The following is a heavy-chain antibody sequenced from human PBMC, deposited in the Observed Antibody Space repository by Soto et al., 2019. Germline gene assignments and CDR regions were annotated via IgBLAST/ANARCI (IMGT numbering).Heavy chain of an antibody. CDR1: GFTFSSYA. Sequence: GGSLRLSCAASGFTFSSYAMHWVRQAPGKGLEWVAVISYDGSNKYYADSVKGRFTISRDNSKNTLYLQMNSLRAEDTAVYYCARDKGSAGHYYDSSGDAFDIWGQGTMVTVSS. CDR2: ISYDGSNK. D-gene: IGHD3-22*01. CDR3: ARDKGSAGHYYDSSGDAFDI. V-gene: IGHV3-30-3*01. J-gene: IGHJ3*02.